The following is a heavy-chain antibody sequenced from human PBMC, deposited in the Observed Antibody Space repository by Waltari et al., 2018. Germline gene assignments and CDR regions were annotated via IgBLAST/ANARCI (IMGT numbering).Heavy chain of an antibody. D-gene: IGHD6-13*01. J-gene: IGHJ4*02. CDR1: GDSMSSTNYY. Sequence: QLQLQESGPGLVKPSETLSLTCTVSGDSMSSTNYYWAWIRQPPGKGLEWVGSIYYGGTTYYNPSLKSRATISIDMSKNQFFLKLTSLTATDTAVYYCARRNHSSWPHWGQGTLVTVSS. V-gene: IGHV4-39*01. CDR2: IYYGGTT. CDR3: ARRNHSSWPH.